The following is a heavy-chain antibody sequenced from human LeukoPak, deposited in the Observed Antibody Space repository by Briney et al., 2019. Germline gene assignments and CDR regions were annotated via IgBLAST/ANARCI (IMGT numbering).Heavy chain of an antibody. D-gene: IGHD3-10*01. CDR3: SRPAPFGLWVGEPIMDV. CDR1: GYRFTSYW. J-gene: IGHJ6*03. CDR2: IYPGDSDT. V-gene: IGHV5-51*01. Sequence: GESLKISCNGSGYRFTSYWIGWVRQMPRKGLEWMGIIYPGDSDTRYSPSFQGQVTISANKSNSTACLQRSSLKASDTARYYLSRPAPFGLWVGEPIMDVWGKGTTVTVSS.